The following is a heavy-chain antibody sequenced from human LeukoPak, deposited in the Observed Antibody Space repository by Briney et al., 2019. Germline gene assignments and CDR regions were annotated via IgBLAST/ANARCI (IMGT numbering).Heavy chain of an antibody. Sequence: GGSLRLSCAASGFTFSSYAMTWVRQAPGKGLEWVSAISGSVGSTYYADSVKGRFTISRDNSKNTLYLQLNSLRAEDTAVYYCASAHTYGYNYLPLDYWGQGTLVTVSS. CDR2: ISGSVGST. V-gene: IGHV3-23*01. CDR3: ASAHTYGYNYLPLDY. J-gene: IGHJ4*02. CDR1: GFTFSSYA. D-gene: IGHD5-24*01.